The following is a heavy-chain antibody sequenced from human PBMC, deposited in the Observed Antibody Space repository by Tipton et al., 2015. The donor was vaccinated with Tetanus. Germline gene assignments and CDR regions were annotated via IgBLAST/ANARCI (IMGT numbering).Heavy chain of an antibody. Sequence: QVQLVQSGPEVKKPGASVKVSCKASGYTFTSYDINWVRQATGQGLEWMGWMNPNSGNTGYAQKFQGRATMTRNTSISTAYMELSSLRSEDTAVYYCARAVIAAETFFDRYYYYGMDVWGQGTTVTVSS. D-gene: IGHD6-13*01. J-gene: IGHJ6*02. CDR3: ARAVIAAETFFDRYYYYGMDV. CDR2: MNPNSGNT. V-gene: IGHV1-8*01. CDR1: GYTFTSYD.